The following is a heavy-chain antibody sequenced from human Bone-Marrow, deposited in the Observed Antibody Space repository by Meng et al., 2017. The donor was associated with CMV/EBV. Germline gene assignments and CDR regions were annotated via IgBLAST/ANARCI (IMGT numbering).Heavy chain of an antibody. V-gene: IGHV3-48*03. D-gene: IGHD6-6*01. CDR2: ISDSGLTI. Sequence: GESLKISCAASGFIFSTYEMNWVRQAPGKGLQWISYISDSGLTIYYADSVKGRFTISRDNAKNSLYLQMNSLRAEDTAVYYCARDKSSSSVEPGMDVWGQGTTVTVSS. J-gene: IGHJ6*02. CDR1: GFIFSTYE. CDR3: ARDKSSSSVEPGMDV.